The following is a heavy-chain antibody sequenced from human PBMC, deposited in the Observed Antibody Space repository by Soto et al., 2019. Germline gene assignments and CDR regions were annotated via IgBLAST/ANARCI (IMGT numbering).Heavy chain of an antibody. CDR2: IYWDNDE. D-gene: IGHD4-17*01. CDR3: AHRRVGYGDPDYYFEY. Sequence: QITLKESGPTLVKPTQTLTLTCTFSGFSLSTNGVGVGWIRQPPGKALEWLALIYWDNDERDSPSLMSRLIITKDTSKNQVVLTMTNMDPVDTATYYCAHRRVGYGDPDYYFEYWGQGILVTVSS. J-gene: IGHJ4*02. CDR1: GFSLSTNGVG. V-gene: IGHV2-5*02.